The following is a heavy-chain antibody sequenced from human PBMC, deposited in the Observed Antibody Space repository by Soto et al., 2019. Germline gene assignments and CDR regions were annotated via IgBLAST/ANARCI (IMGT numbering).Heavy chain of an antibody. V-gene: IGHV3-11*01. J-gene: IGHJ4*02. CDR3: ARVAAVGIYYFDY. CDR2: ISGSTTGI. Sequence: QVQLVDSGGGLVKPGGSLSLSCAASGVTFRDYYMAWIRQAPGKGLGWISYISGSTTGIYYADSVKGRFTISRDNAETTLYLQLSGLRAEDTAVYYCARVAAVGIYYFDYWGQGTLVTVSS. CDR1: GVTFRDYY. D-gene: IGHD6-13*01.